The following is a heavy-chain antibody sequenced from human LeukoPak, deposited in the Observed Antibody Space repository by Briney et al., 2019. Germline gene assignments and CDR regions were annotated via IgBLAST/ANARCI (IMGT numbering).Heavy chain of an antibody. CDR2: IYYSGST. CDR1: GGSISSYY. J-gene: IGHJ5*02. V-gene: IGHV4-59*08. CDR3: VRLTYSRSSLSSFDP. D-gene: IGHD6-6*01. Sequence: SETLSLTCTVSGGSISSYYWSWIRQPPGKGLEWIGYIYYSGSTNYNPSLKSRVTISIDTSKNQFSLKLSSVTAADTAVYYCVRLTYSRSSLSSFDPWGQGTLVTVSS.